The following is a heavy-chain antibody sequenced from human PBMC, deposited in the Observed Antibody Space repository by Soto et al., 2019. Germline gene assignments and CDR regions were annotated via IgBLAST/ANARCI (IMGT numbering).Heavy chain of an antibody. D-gene: IGHD6-13*01. CDR1: GGSINSYY. J-gene: IGHJ6*03. CDR3: ARGQQLYYYYNMDV. CDR2: ICYSGNT. Sequence: QVQLQESGPGLVKPSETLSLTCTVSGGSINSYYWTWIRRPPGKGLEWIGYICYSGNTDYNPSLKSRVTISIDTSKNQFSLKLSSVTAADTAVYYCARGQQLYYYYNMDVWGQGTTVTVSS. V-gene: IGHV4-59*01.